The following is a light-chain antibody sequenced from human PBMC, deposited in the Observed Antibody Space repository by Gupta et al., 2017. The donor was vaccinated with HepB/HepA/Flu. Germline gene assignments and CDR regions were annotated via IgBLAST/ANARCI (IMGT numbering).Light chain of an antibody. CDR1: NSNIGASYD. J-gene: IGLJ2*01. V-gene: IGLV1-40*01. Sequence: QSVLTQPPSVSGAPGQTINIYCTGSNSNIGASYDVHWYQQFPGTAPKLLTYGNHHRPSGIPERFSGSRSGTSGSLAITGLQAEDEADYYCQSYDGNFWLFGGGTKVTVL. CDR2: GNH. CDR3: QSYDGNFWL.